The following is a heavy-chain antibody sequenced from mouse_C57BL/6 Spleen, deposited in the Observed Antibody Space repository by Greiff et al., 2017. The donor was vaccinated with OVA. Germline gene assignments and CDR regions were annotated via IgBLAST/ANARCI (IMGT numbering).Heavy chain of an antibody. CDR2: IWSGGST. Sequence: VQRVESGPGLVQPSQSLSITCTVSGFSLTSYGVHWVRQSPGKGLEWLGVIWSGGSTDYNAAFISRLSISKDNSKSQVFFKMNSLQADDTAIYYCARNHYDYLYAMDYWGQGTSVTVSS. D-gene: IGHD2-4*01. CDR3: ARNHYDYLYAMDY. V-gene: IGHV2-2*01. CDR1: GFSLTSYG. J-gene: IGHJ4*01.